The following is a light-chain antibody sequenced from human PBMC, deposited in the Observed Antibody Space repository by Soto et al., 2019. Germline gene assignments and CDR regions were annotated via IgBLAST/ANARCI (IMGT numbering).Light chain of an antibody. CDR3: QQTYSTPYI. J-gene: IGKJ2*01. CDR2: GAS. Sequence: DLQLTQSPPSLSASVGDRVTITCRASQTINSYVNWYQQEAGRAPKLLISGASSLQSGVPSRFSVSGFGTDFTLTISSLQPEDFVVYYCQQTYSTPYIFGGGTKLDI. CDR1: QTINSY. V-gene: IGKV1-39*01.